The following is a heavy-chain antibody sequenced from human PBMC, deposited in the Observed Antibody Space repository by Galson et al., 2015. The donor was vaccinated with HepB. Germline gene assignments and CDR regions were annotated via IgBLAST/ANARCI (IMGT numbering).Heavy chain of an antibody. V-gene: IGHV4-59*08. J-gene: IGHJ2*01. CDR3: AGHVAEQWLWGGYFDL. D-gene: IGHD6-19*01. CDR1: GGSSSSYY. Sequence: QVQLQESGPGLVKPSETLSLTCTVPGGSSSSYYWSWIRQPPGKGLEWIGYNYYSGSTNYNPSLKSRVTISVDTSKNQLSLKRSPVTAADTAVYCCAGHVAEQWLWGGYFDLWGRGTLVTVSS. CDR2: NYYSGST.